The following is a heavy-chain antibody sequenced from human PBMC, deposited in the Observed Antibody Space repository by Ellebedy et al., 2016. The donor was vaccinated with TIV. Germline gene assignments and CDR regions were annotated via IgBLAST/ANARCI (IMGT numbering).Heavy chain of an antibody. V-gene: IGHV3-33*08. J-gene: IGHJ4*02. CDR2: IWYDGSNK. CDR1: GFTFSSYD. Sequence: GESLKISCAASGFTFSSYDMSWVRQAPGKGLEWVAVIWYDGSNKYYADSVKGRFTISRDNSKNTLYLQMNSLRAEDTAEYYCARGTIGWKGVDYWGQGTLVTVSS. D-gene: IGHD2-8*01. CDR3: ARGTIGWKGVDY.